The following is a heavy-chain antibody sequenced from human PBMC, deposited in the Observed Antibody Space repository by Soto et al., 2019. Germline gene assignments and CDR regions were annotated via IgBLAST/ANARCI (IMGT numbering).Heavy chain of an antibody. CDR3: AHHLIAWVDSLDI. CDR1: VFSLSTNGVA. CDR2: IYWDDDK. J-gene: IGHJ3*02. Sequence: QITLKESGPTLVKPTQTLTLTCTFSVFSLSTNGVAVSWIRQPPGKALEWLALIYWDDDKRYSPSLRSRLTSSKDTSKNQMVLTRTNMDPVDTATYYCAHHLIAWVDSLDIWGQGKMVTVSS. V-gene: IGHV2-5*02. D-gene: IGHD2-21*01.